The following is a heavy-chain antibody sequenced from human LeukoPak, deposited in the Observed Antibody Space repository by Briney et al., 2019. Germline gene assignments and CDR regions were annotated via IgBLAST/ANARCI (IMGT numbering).Heavy chain of an antibody. CDR2: ISWNSGSI. CDR1: GFTFSSYA. D-gene: IGHD3-22*01. CDR3: AKDAEFTMIVVALDGGSYFDY. Sequence: GGSLRLSCVASGFTFSSYAMHWVRQAPGKGLEWVSGISWNSGSIGYADSVKGRFTISRDNAKNSLYLQMNSLRAEDTALYYCAKDAEFTMIVVALDGGSYFDYWGQGTLVTVSS. J-gene: IGHJ4*02. V-gene: IGHV3-9*01.